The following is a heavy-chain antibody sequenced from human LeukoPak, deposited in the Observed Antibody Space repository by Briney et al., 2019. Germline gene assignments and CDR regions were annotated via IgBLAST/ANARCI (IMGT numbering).Heavy chain of an antibody. CDR1: GFTFDDYG. D-gene: IGHD3-3*01. Sequence: GGSLRLSCAASGFTFDDYGMSWVSQAPRKGLEWVSGINWNGGSTGYADSVKGRFTISRDNAKNSLYLQMNSLRAEDTALYYCARKGSGYHDAFDIWGRGTMVTVSS. CDR2: INWNGGST. J-gene: IGHJ3*02. V-gene: IGHV3-20*04. CDR3: ARKGSGYHDAFDI.